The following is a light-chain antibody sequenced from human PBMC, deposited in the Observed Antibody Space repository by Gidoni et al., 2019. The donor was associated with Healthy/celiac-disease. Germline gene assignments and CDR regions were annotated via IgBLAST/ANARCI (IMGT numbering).Light chain of an antibody. CDR2: WAS. V-gene: IGKV4-1*01. CDR1: QSVLYRSNNNNY. CDR3: QQYYSTPFT. J-gene: IGKJ3*01. Sequence: DIVMTLSPDSLAVSLGERATINCKSSQSVLYRSNNNNYLAWYQQKPGQPPKLLIYWASTRESGVPDRFSGSGSRTDFTLTISSLQAEDVAVYYCQQYYSTPFTFGPGTKVDIK.